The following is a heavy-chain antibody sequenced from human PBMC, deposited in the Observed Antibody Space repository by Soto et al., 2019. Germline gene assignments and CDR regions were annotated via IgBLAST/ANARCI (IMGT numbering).Heavy chain of an antibody. CDR1: LDSISNSY. D-gene: IGHD3-22*01. J-gene: IGHJ5*02. V-gene: IGHV4-4*07. CDR3: AKGRGFYSDNYFDP. CDR2: IYSSGNA. Sequence: QVQLLESGPGLVKPSETLSLTCSVSLDSISNSYWTWIRQPAGKGLEWIGHIYSSGNANYNPSLKGRVTMSLDTSKDQFSLSLKSVTAADADIYYCAKGRGFYSDNYFDPWGQGTQVTVSS.